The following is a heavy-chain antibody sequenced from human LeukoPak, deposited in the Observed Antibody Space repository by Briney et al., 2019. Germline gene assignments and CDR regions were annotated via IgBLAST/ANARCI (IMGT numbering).Heavy chain of an antibody. D-gene: IGHD3-3*01. CDR1: GGSISSYY. V-gene: IGHV4-59*01. CDR2: IYYSGST. Sequence: PSETLSLTCTVSGGSISSYYWSWIRQSPGKGLEWIGYIYYSGSTNYNPSLKSRVTISVDTSKNQFSLKLSSVTAADTAVYYCARASSYDFWSGYSGTLWFDPWGQGTLVTVSS. CDR3: ARASSYDFWSGYSGTLWFDP. J-gene: IGHJ5*02.